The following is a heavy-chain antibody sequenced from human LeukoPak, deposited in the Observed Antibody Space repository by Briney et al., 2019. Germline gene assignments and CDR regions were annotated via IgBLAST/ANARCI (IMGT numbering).Heavy chain of an antibody. V-gene: IGHV3-21*01. CDR3: ARECFTSCSDFDY. D-gene: IGHD2-2*01. J-gene: IGHJ4*02. CDR1: GFTFSTYT. CDR2: ISSSSSNI. Sequence: PGGSLRPSCAASGFTFSTYTLNWVRQSPGKGLEWVSSISSSSSNIYYADSVKGRFTISRDNAKNSLYLQMNSLRAEDTAVYYCARECFTSCSDFDYWGQGTLVTVSS.